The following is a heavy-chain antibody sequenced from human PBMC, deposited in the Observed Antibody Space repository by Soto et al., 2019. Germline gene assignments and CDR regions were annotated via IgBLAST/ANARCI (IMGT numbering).Heavy chain of an antibody. D-gene: IGHD6-6*01. CDR3: ARRARRDFYYIDV. CDR2: ISSNGVGT. CDR1: GFTLSGYA. Sequence: EVQLAESGGGLAQPGGSLRLSCAASGFTLSGYAMDWVRQAPGKGLEYVSGISSNGVGTYYANSVQGRFTISRDTSKNTVYLQMGSLRPEDMAVYYCARRARRDFYYIDVWGKGTTVTVSS. V-gene: IGHV3-64*01. J-gene: IGHJ6*03.